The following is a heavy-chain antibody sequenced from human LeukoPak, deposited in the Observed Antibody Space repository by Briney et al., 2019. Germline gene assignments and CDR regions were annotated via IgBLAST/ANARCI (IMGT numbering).Heavy chain of an antibody. CDR3: ARDRSTVTTWIDY. CDR1: GGSISSYY. D-gene: IGHD4-17*01. V-gene: IGHV4-4*07. Sequence: KPSETLSLTCTVSGGSISSYYWNWIRQPAGKGLEWIGRIYTSGTTNYNPSLKSRVTMSVDTSKNQFSLKLSSVTAADTAVYYCARDRSTVTTWIDYWGQGTLVTVSS. CDR2: IYTSGTT. J-gene: IGHJ4*02.